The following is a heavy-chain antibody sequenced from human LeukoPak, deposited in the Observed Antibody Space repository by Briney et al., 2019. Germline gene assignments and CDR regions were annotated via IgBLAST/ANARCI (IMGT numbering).Heavy chain of an antibody. CDR2: ISGNGGST. Sequence: GGSLRLSCAASGFTFSSYAMSWVRQAPGKGLEWVSAISGNGGSTYYADSVKGRFTISRDNSKNTLYLQMNSLRAEDTAVYYCAKSRNFYCSGGSCYPNWFDPWGQGTLVTVSS. J-gene: IGHJ5*02. CDR3: AKSRNFYCSGGSCYPNWFDP. D-gene: IGHD2-15*01. V-gene: IGHV3-23*01. CDR1: GFTFSSYA.